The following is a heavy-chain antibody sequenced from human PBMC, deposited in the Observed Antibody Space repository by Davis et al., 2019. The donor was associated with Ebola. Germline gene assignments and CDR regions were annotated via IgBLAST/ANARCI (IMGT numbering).Heavy chain of an antibody. V-gene: IGHV4-39*01. CDR2: IYYTEST. CDR1: GGSISTSAYY. CDR3: ARQTVYYYYGMDV. Sequence: MPSETLSLTCSVSGGSISTSAYYWGWIRQPPGKGLEWIGNIYYTESTYYNPSLKSRVTISADKSKNLLSLKLNSVTAADTAVYYCARQTVYYYYGMDVWGQGTTVTVSS. J-gene: IGHJ6*02. D-gene: IGHD4-11*01.